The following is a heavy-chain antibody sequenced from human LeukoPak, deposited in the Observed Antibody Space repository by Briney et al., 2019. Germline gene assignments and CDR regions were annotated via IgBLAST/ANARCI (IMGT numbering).Heavy chain of an antibody. D-gene: IGHD2-2*03. CDR2: INPNSGGT. Sequence: ASVKVSCKASGYTFTGYYMHWVRRAPGQGLEWMGWINPNSGGTNYAQKFQGRVTMTRDTSISTAYMELSRLRSDDTAVYYCARDELGYCSSTSCYAVVYWGQGTLVTVSS. V-gene: IGHV1-2*02. J-gene: IGHJ4*02. CDR1: GYTFTGYY. CDR3: ARDELGYCSSTSCYAVVY.